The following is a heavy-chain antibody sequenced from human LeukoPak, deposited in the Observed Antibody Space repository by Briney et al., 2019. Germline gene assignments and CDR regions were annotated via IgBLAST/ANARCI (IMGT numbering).Heavy chain of an antibody. J-gene: IGHJ4*02. V-gene: IGHV4-34*01. D-gene: IGHD6-13*01. CDR3: ARGKAAATYSGIFDC. Sequence: SETLSLTCAVYGGSFSGYYWSWIRQPPGKGLEWIGEINHSGSTNYNPSLKRRVTISVDTSKNQFSLKLSSVTAADTAVYYCARGKAAATYSGIFDCWGQGTLVTVSS. CDR1: GGSFSGYY. CDR2: INHSGST.